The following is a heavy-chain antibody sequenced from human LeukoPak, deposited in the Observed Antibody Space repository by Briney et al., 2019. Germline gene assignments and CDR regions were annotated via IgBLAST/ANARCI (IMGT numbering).Heavy chain of an antibody. D-gene: IGHD5-24*01. J-gene: IGHJ3*02. CDR3: ARHKGSKRWLQFPFGAFDI. CDR2: IYYSGST. V-gene: IGHV4-39*01. CDR1: GGSISSSSYY. Sequence: PSETLSLTCTVSGGSISSSSYYWGWIRQPPGKGLEWIGSIYYSGSTYYNPSLKSRVTISVDTSKNQFSLKLSSVTAADTAVYYCARHKGSKRWLQFPFGAFDIWGQGTMVTVSS.